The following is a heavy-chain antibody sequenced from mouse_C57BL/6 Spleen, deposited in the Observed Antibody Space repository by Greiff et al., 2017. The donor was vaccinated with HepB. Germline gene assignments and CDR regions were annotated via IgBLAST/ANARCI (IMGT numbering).Heavy chain of an antibody. J-gene: IGHJ3*01. D-gene: IGHD4-1*01. Sequence: VKLQESGAELVMPGASVKLSCKASGYTFTSYWMHWVKQRPGQGLEWIGEIDPSDSYTNYNQKFKGKSTLTVDKSSSTAYMQLSSLTSEDSAFYYCASWEGFAYWGQGTLVTVSA. CDR2: IDPSDSYT. CDR3: ASWEGFAY. V-gene: IGHV1-69*01. CDR1: GYTFTSYW.